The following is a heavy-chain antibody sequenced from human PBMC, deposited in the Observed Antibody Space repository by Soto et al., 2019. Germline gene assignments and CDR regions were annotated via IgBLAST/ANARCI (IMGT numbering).Heavy chain of an antibody. D-gene: IGHD6-13*01. J-gene: IGHJ4*02. CDR3: ARSRAAAGTGIDY. V-gene: IGHV4-39*01. CDR2: IYYSGST. Sequence: SETLSLTCTVSGGSISSSSYYWGWIRQPPGKGLEWIGSIYYSGSTYYNPSLKSRVTISVDTSKNQFSLKLSSVTAADTAVYYCARSRAAAGTGIDYWGQGTLVTVSS. CDR1: GGSISSSSYY.